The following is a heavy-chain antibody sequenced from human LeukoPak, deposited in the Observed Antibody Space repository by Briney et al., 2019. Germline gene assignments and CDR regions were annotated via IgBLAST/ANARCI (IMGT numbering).Heavy chain of an antibody. CDR3: ARLRMVQGVIPNWFDP. J-gene: IGHJ5*02. V-gene: IGHV1-8*03. CDR1: GYTFTSYD. D-gene: IGHD3-10*01. CDR2: MNPNSGNT. Sequence: ASAKVSCKASGYTFTSYDINWVRQATGQGLEWMGWMNPNSGNTGYAQKFQGRVTITRNTSISTAYMELSSLRSEDTAVYYCARLRMVQGVIPNWFDPWGQGTLVTVSS.